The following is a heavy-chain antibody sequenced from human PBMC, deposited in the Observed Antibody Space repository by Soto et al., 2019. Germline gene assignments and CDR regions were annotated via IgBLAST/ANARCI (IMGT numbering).Heavy chain of an antibody. Sequence: HPGGSLRLSCAASGFTFSSYAMHWVRQAPGKGLEWVAVISYDGSNKYYADSVKGRFTISRDNSKNTLYLQMNSLRAEDTAVYYCARDMSRDIVVVPAAPVDYWGQGTLVTVSS. CDR2: ISYDGSNK. J-gene: IGHJ4*02. D-gene: IGHD2-2*01. CDR1: GFTFSSYA. V-gene: IGHV3-30-3*01. CDR3: ARDMSRDIVVVPAAPVDY.